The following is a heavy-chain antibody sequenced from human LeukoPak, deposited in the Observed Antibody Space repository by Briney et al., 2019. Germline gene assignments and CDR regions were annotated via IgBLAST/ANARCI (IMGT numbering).Heavy chain of an antibody. D-gene: IGHD4-11*01. J-gene: IGHJ3*02. CDR2: IGSDNKP. Sequence: GGSLRLSCEASGFTFSAYAMTWVRQAPGKGLEWVSSIGSDNKPHYSESVKGRFAISRDNSKSMLFLQLNSLRAEDTAVYYCAKDHHYSNHVFDIWGQGTMVTVSP. CDR1: GFTFSAYA. CDR3: AKDHHYSNHVFDI. V-gene: IGHV3-23*01.